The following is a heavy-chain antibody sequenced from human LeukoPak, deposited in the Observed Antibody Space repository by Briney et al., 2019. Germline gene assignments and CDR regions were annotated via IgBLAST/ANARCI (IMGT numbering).Heavy chain of an antibody. CDR1: VGTFSSYA. J-gene: IGHJ3*02. D-gene: IGHD3-22*01. Sequence: SVKVSCKASVGTFSSYAISWVRQAPGQGLEWMGCIIPIFGTANYAQKFQGRVTITADESTSTAYMELSSLRSEDTAVYYCAAYYDSSGYDAFDIWGQGTMVTVSS. CDR2: IIPIFGTA. CDR3: AAYYDSSGYDAFDI. V-gene: IGHV1-69*13.